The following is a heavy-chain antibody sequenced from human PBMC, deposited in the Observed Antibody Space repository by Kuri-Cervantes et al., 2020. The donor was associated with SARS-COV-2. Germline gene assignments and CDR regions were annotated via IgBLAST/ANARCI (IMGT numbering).Heavy chain of an antibody. D-gene: IGHD3-3*01. CDR3: ARGGKHHHILRFLESFHFDS. CDR2: INPNRGGT. V-gene: IGHV1-2*04. CDR1: GYTFTDYY. J-gene: IGHJ4*02. Sequence: ASVKVSCKASGYTFTDYYINWVRLAPGQGLEWMGWINPNRGGTDYAQRYQGWVTMTRDTSTRTAFMELNRLTSDDTAVYFCARGGKHHHILRFLESFHFDSWGQGTLVTVSS.